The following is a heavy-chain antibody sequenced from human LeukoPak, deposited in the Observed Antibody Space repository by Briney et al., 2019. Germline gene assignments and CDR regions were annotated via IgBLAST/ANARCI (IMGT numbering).Heavy chain of an antibody. Sequence: ASVKVSCTASGYTFSSYDINWVRQATGQGLEWMGCMNPNSGNTGYAQKFQGRVTTTRNTSISTAYMELSSLRSEDTAVYYCATQPNYGDSTFDPWGQGTLVTVSS. J-gene: IGHJ5*02. CDR3: ATQPNYGDSTFDP. V-gene: IGHV1-8*03. CDR2: MNPNSGNT. CDR1: GYTFSSYD. D-gene: IGHD4-17*01.